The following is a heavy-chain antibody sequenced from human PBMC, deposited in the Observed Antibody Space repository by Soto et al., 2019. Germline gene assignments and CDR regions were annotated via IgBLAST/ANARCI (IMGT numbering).Heavy chain of an antibody. J-gene: IGHJ3*02. CDR1: GGSISSGDYY. CDR2: IYYSGST. Sequence: SETLSLTCTVSGGSISSGDYYWSWIRQPPGKGLEWIGYIYYSGSTYYNPSLKSRVTISVDTSKNQFSLKLSSVTAADTAVYYCASHCSSTSCYAGLLYGSGSQDAFDIWGQGTMVTVS. CDR3: ASHCSSTSCYAGLLYGSGSQDAFDI. V-gene: IGHV4-30-4*01. D-gene: IGHD2-2*01.